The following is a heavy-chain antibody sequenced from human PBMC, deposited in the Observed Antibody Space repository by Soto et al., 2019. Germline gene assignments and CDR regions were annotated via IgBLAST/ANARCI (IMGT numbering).Heavy chain of an antibody. J-gene: IGHJ4*02. CDR3: ARDSDYGDLFDY. D-gene: IGHD4-17*01. Sequence: SETLSLTCTVSGGSISSYYWSWIRQPPGKGLEWIGYIYYSGSTNYNPSLKSRVTISVDTSKNQFSLKLSSVTAADTAVYYCARDSDYGDLFDYWGQGTLVTVSS. CDR2: IYYSGST. CDR1: GGSISSYY. V-gene: IGHV4-59*01.